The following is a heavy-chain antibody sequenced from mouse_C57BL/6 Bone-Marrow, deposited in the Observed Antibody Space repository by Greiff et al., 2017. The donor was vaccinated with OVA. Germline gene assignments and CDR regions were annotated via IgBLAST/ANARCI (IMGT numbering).Heavy chain of an antibody. CDR2: INPYNGGT. Sequence: VQLKQSGPVLVKPGASVKMSCKASGYTFTDYYMNWVKQSHGKSLEWIGVINPYNGGTSYNQKFKGKATLTVDKSSSTAYMELNSLTSEDSAVYYCAVQLGPDYWGQGTTLTVSS. D-gene: IGHD4-1*02. CDR3: AVQLGPDY. CDR1: GYTFTDYY. V-gene: IGHV1-19*01. J-gene: IGHJ2*01.